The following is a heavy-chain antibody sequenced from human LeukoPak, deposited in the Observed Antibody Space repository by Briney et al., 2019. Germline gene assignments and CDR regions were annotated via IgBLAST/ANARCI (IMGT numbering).Heavy chain of an antibody. D-gene: IGHD6-6*01. CDR2: INPTGGST. CDR1: GYTFTSYY. Sequence: ASVKVSCKASGYTFTSYYMHWVRQAPGQGLEWMGIINPTGGSTTYAQKFQGRVTMTRDTSTSTVYMELSSLRSDDTAVYYCARTAARRFDYWGQGTLVTVSS. CDR3: ARTAARRFDY. J-gene: IGHJ4*02. V-gene: IGHV1-46*01.